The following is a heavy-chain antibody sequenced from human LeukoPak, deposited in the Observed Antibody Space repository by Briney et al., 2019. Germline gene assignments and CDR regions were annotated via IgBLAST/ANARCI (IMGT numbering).Heavy chain of an antibody. CDR3: ARVRRVPKSYCSSTSCYPNWFDP. Sequence: ASVKVSCKASGYTFTGYYMHWVRQAPGQGLEWMGRINPNSGGTNYAQKFQGRVTMTRDTSVSTAYMELSRLRSDDTAVYYCARVRRVPKSYCSSTSCYPNWFDPWGQGTLVTVSS. D-gene: IGHD2-2*01. CDR2: INPNSGGT. CDR1: GYTFTGYY. J-gene: IGHJ5*02. V-gene: IGHV1-2*06.